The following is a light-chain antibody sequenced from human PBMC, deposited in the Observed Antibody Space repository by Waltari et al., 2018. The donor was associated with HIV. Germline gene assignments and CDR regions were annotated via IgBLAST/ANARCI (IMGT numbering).Light chain of an antibody. CDR3: ATWDDSLNGWV. CDR1: SSTIATNT. J-gene: IGLJ3*02. CDR2: TNN. Sequence: QSVLTQPPSASGTPGPRFTISCSGRSSTIATNTVNWYQQLPGTAPKLLIFTNNQRPSGVPARFSGSKSGTSASLAISGLQSDDDADYYCATWDDSLNGWVFGGGTRLTVL. V-gene: IGLV1-44*01.